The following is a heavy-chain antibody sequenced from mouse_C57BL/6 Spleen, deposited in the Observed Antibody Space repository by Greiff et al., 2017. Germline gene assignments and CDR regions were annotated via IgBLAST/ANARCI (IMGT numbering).Heavy chain of an antibody. V-gene: IGHV1-62-2*01. CDR2: FYPGSGSI. CDR3: ARHEEGSSSWSYAMDY. J-gene: IGHJ4*01. CDR1: GYTFTEYT. Sequence: QVQLKQSGAELVKPGASVKLSCKASGYTFTEYTIHWVKQRSGQGLEWIGWFYPGSGSIKYNEKFKDKATLTADKSSSTVYMELSRLTSEDSAVYFCARHEEGSSSWSYAMDYWGQGTSVTVSS.